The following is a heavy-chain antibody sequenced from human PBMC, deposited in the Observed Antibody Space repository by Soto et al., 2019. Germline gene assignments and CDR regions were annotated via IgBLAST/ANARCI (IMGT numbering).Heavy chain of an antibody. CDR2: ISYDGSNK. CDR3: ARDLVGANYDFWSGYYTYYGMDV. CDR1: GFTFSSYA. J-gene: IGHJ6*02. V-gene: IGHV3-30-3*01. D-gene: IGHD3-3*01. Sequence: GGSLRLSCAASGFTFSSYAMHWVRQAPGKGLEWVAVISYDGSNKYYADSVKGRFTISRDNSKNTLYLQMNSLRAEDTAVYYCARDLVGANYDFWSGYYTYYGMDVWGQGTTVTVSS.